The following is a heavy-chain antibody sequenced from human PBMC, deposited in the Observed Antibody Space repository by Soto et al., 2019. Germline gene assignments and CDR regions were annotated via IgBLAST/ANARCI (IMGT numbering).Heavy chain of an antibody. D-gene: IGHD2-8*01. J-gene: IGHJ5*02. V-gene: IGHV1-46*01. CDR1: GYTFTSYY. CDR2: INPSGGST. Sequence: GASVKVSCKASGYTFTSYYMHWVRQAPGQGLEWMGIINPSGGSTSYAQKFQGRVTMTRDTSTSTVYMELSSLRSEDTAVYYCARDLGYCTNGVCRGGYDPWGQGTLVTVSS. CDR3: ARDLGYCTNGVCRGGYDP.